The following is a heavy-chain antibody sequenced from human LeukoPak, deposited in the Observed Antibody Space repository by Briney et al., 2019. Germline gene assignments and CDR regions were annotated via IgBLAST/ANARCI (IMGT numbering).Heavy chain of an antibody. CDR2: INAGDGNT. V-gene: IGHV1-3*01. Sequence: GASVKVSCKASGYTFINYAIHWVRQAPGQGLEWMGWINAGDGNTRYSQRFQDRFTVTRGTSATTAYMEMRSLNFDDTAVYYCALGAYDFWGQGTLLTVST. CDR3: ALGAYDF. D-gene: IGHD1-26*01. J-gene: IGHJ4*02. CDR1: GYTFINYA.